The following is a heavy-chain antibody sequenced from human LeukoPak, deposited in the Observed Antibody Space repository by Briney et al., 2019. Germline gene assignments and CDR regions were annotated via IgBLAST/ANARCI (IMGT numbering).Heavy chain of an antibody. D-gene: IGHD4-17*01. CDR1: GSTVSVNY. J-gene: IGHJ4*02. Sequence: GGSLRLSCAASGSTVSVNYLTWVRQAPGKGLEWVSVIYSAGGTYYADSVKGRFTISRDNSKSTLYLQMISLRAEDTAVYYCARGRVTTLYYFDYWGQGTLVTVSS. V-gene: IGHV3-66*01. CDR3: ARGRVTTLYYFDY. CDR2: IYSAGGT.